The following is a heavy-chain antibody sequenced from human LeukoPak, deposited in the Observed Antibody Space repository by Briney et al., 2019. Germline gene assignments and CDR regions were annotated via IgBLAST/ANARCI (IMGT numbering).Heavy chain of an antibody. V-gene: IGHV3-21*01. CDR1: GFTFSSYN. Sequence: PGGSLRPSCAASGFTFSSYNMNWVRQAPGKGLEWGSSISSSSSYISYADSVKGRFTISRDNAKNSLYLQMNSLRAEDTAVYYCARAGIAAAGMGNWFDPWGQGTLVTVYS. D-gene: IGHD6-13*01. CDR3: ARAGIAAAGMGNWFDP. J-gene: IGHJ5*02. CDR2: ISSSSSYI.